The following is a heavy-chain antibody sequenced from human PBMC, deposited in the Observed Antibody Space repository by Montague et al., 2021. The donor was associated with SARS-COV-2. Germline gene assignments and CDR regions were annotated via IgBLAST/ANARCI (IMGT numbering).Heavy chain of an antibody. D-gene: IGHD3-16*01. CDR2: VYYRGNT. CDR3: ARNYDHSSRVHS. CDR1: GGSISSDY. V-gene: IGHV4-59*08. Sequence: SETLSLTCTVSGGSISSDYWTWIRQPPGKGLEWIGFVYYRGNTYYNPSLRRRVTISVDTSSNHFSLTLSSVTAADTAMYYCARNYDHSSRVHSWGQGTLVTVSS. J-gene: IGHJ4*02.